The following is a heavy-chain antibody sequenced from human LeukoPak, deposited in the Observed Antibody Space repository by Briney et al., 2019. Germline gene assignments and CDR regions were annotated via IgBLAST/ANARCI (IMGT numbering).Heavy chain of an antibody. CDR3: ARGWAGYYDFWSGYYPTPQKYYFDY. J-gene: IGHJ4*02. CDR1: GGAFSGYY. V-gene: IGHV4-34*01. CDR2: ISHSGST. Sequence: ASETLSLTCAVYGGAFSGYYWSWIRQPPGKGLEWIGEISHSGSTNYNPSLKSRVTISVDTSKNQFSMKLSSVTAADTAVYYCARGWAGYYDFWSGYYPTPQKYYFDYWGQGTLVTVSS. D-gene: IGHD3-3*01.